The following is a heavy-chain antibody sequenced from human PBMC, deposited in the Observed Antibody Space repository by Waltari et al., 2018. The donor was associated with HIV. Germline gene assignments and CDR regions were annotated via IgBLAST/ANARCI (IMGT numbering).Heavy chain of an antibody. J-gene: IGHJ4*02. D-gene: IGHD6-13*01. V-gene: IGHV3-21*01. CDR3: ARVWYSSSRGEPDY. CDR2: ISSSGSYI. Sequence: DVQLVESGGGLVKPGGSLRLSCVVSGFTFRSYSMNWVRQAPGKGLEWVSSISSSGSYIYYADSLKGRFTISRDNAKNSLYLQMNSLRAEDTAVYYCARVWYSSSRGEPDYWGQGALVTVSS. CDR1: GFTFRSYS.